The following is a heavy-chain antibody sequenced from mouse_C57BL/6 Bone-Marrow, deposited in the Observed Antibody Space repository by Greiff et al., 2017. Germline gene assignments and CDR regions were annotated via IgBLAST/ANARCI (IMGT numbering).Heavy chain of an antibody. D-gene: IGHD1-1*01. V-gene: IGHV1-4*01. Sequence: QVQLQQSGAELARPGASVKMSCKASGYNFTSYTMHWVKQRPGQGLDWIGYINPSSGYSKYNQKFKDKATLTADKSSSTAYMQLSSLTSEYSTVYYGARGDYYGSSYEDWGQGTTLTVSS. CDR1: GYNFTSYT. CDR2: INPSSGYS. CDR3: ARGDYYGSSYED. J-gene: IGHJ2*01.